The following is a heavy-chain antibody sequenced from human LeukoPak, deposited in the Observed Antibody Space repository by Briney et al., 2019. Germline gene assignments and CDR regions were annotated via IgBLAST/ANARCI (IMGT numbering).Heavy chain of an antibody. CDR3: ARSQRYYYDSSGPRGYYFDY. V-gene: IGHV4-39*07. J-gene: IGHJ4*02. CDR1: GGSISSSSYY. D-gene: IGHD3-22*01. Sequence: PSETLSLTCTVSGGSISSSSYYWGWIRQPPGKGLEWIGSIYYSGSTNYNPSLKSRVTISVDTSKNQFSLKLSSVTAADTAVYYCARSQRYYYDSSGPRGYYFDYWGQGTLVTVSS. CDR2: IYYSGST.